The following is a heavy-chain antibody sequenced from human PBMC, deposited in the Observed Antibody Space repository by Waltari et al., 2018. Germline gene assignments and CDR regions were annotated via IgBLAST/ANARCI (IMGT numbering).Heavy chain of an antibody. CDR3: ARAFSAKYTYYYYMDV. V-gene: IGHV3-53*02. J-gene: IGHJ6*03. CDR1: GFTVSSNY. Sequence: EVQLVETGGGLIQPGGSLRLSCAASGFTVSSNYMSWVRQAPGKGLEWVSVIYSGGSTYYADSLKGRFTISRDNSKNTLYLQMNSLRAEDTAVYYCARAFSAKYTYYYYMDVWGKGTTVTVSS. D-gene: IGHD1-1*01. CDR2: IYSGGST.